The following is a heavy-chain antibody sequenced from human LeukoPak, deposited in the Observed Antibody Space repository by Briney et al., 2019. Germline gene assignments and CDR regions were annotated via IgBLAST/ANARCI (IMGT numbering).Heavy chain of an antibody. V-gene: IGHV3-21*01. CDR3: ARGGLTGTTIPYFDY. CDR1: GFTFSSYS. Sequence: PGGSLRLSCAASGFTFSSYSMNWVRQAPGKGLEWVSSISSSSSYIYYADAVKGRFTISRDNAKNTLYLRMNSLRAEDTAVYYCARGGLTGTTIPYFDYWGQGTLVTVSS. D-gene: IGHD1-7*01. CDR2: ISSSSSYI. J-gene: IGHJ4*02.